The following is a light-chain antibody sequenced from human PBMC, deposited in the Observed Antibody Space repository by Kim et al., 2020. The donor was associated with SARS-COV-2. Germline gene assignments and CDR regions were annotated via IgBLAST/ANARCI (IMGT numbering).Light chain of an antibody. CDR1: QSVSSSF. V-gene: IGKV3-20*01. CDR2: GTS. J-gene: IGKJ1*01. CDR3: QQYDSSRT. Sequence: SPEEKATLSCRASQSVSSSFLAWYQQKPGQAPRLLIYGTSSRATGIPDRFSGSGSGTDFTLTISRLEPEDFAVYYCQQYDSSRTFGQGTKVDIK.